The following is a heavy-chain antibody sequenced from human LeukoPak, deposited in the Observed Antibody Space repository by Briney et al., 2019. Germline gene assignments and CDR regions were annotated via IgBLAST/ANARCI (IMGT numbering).Heavy chain of an antibody. V-gene: IGHV3-48*03. D-gene: IGHD2-2*01. J-gene: IGHJ4*02. CDR2: ISSTSGSTI. Sequence: GGSLRLSCATSGFTFSSYEMNWVRQAPGKGLEWVSYISSTSGSTIYYADSVKGRFTISRDNAKNSLYLQMNSLRAEDTAVYYCARRYCSSTSCLLDYWGQGTLVTVSS. CDR1: GFTFSSYE. CDR3: ARRYCSSTSCLLDY.